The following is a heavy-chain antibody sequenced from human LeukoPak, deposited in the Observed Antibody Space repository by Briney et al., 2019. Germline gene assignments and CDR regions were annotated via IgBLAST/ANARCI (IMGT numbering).Heavy chain of an antibody. J-gene: IGHJ1*01. CDR2: IYTSGST. CDR3: ASGCGGDCYSTEYFQH. Sequence: PSETLSLTCTVSGGSISSGSYYWSWIRQPAGKGLEWIGRIYTSGSTNHNPSLKSRVTISVDTSKNQFSLKLSSVTAADTAVYYCASGCGGDCYSTEYFQHWGQGTLVTVSS. CDR1: GGSISSGSYY. V-gene: IGHV4-61*02. D-gene: IGHD2-21*01.